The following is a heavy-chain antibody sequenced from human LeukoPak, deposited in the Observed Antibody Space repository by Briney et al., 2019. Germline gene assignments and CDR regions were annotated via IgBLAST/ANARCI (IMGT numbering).Heavy chain of an antibody. Sequence: GGSLRLSCVASGFTFSTSTMHCVRQAPGKGLEWVGVISFCGDKTLYAESVRGRFTISRDNSKDRVDLEMNSLGTLDTGIYYCVKDQGEPHSSGWTPFDFWGQGNLVTVSS. V-gene: IGHV3-30*04. CDR1: GFTFSTST. J-gene: IGHJ4*02. CDR3: VKDQGEPHSSGWTPFDF. CDR2: ISFCGDKT. D-gene: IGHD6-19*01.